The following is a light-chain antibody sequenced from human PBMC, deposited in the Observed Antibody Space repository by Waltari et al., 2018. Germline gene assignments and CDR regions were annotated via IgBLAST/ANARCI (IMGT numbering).Light chain of an antibody. V-gene: IGLV2-23*02. Sequence: QSALIQPASVSGTPGQSIIISCTGTSSDVGTYDLVSWDQQHPGKVPKVLIYWVNKLPSGISARFAGSKSGNTASLTISGLQAEDEADYYGCSYAGSPTYVLFGGGTTLTVL. CDR2: WVN. CDR1: SSDVGTYDL. J-gene: IGLJ2*01. CDR3: CSYAGSPTYVL.